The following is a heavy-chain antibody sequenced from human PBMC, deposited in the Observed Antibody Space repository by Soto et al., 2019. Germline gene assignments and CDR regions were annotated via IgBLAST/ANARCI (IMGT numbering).Heavy chain of an antibody. J-gene: IGHJ4*02. CDR2: IYYSGTA. D-gene: IGHD2-8*01. V-gene: IGHV4-59*08. Sequence: SETLSLTCTASGGSISTYYWSWIRQPPGKGLEWIGYIYYSGTASYNPSLKSRVTISLDTSKNQFSLKLSSVTAADTAVYYCARGGHCTDGVCSALDYWGQGTLVTVSS. CDR3: ARGGHCTDGVCSALDY. CDR1: GGSISTYY.